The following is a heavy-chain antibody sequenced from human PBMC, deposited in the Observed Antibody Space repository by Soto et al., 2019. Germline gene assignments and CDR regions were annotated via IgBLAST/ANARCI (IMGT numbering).Heavy chain of an antibody. J-gene: IGHJ6*02. CDR1: GGTFSSLD. V-gene: IGHV1-69*06. D-gene: IGHD3-22*01. CDR3: ARALLSHSYDSGGYDSYFHAMDV. CDR2: IVPISETT. Sequence: SVKVSCKASGGTFSSLDINWVRQAPGQGLEWMGGIVPISETTNYAQIFQGRVSIVADISTSTAYMELSRLRSEDTAVYYCARALLSHSYDSGGYDSYFHAMDVWGQGTPVTVSS.